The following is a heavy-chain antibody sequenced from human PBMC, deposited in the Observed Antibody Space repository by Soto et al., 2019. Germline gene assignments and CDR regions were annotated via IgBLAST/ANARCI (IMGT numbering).Heavy chain of an antibody. V-gene: IGHV4-34*01. J-gene: IGHJ6*03. CDR1: GGSFSGYY. Sequence: SETLSLTCAVYGGSFSGYYWSWIRQPPGKGLEWIGEINHSGSTNYNPSLKSRVTISVDTSKNQFSLKLSSVTAADTAVYYCARGVVPHLVYYYYYMDVWGKGTTVT. CDR3: ARGVVPHLVYYYYYMDV. CDR2: INHSGST. D-gene: IGHD2-21*01.